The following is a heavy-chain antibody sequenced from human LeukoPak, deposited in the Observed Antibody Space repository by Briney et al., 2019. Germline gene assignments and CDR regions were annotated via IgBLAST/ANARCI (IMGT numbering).Heavy chain of an antibody. V-gene: IGHV3-7*01. D-gene: IGHD3-9*01. CDR1: GFTFSNYW. CDR3: ASSRRDYDILTGYYAWFDP. J-gene: IGHJ5*02. CDR2: IKPDGSET. Sequence: PGGSLRLSCAASGFTFSNYWMTWVRQGPGKGLEWVANIKPDGSETYYVDSLKGRFTISRDNAKISLYLQMNSLRAEDTAVYYCASSRRDYDILTGYYAWFDPWGQGTLVTVSS.